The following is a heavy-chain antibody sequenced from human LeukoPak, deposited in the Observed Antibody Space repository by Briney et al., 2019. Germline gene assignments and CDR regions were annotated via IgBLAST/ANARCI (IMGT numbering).Heavy chain of an antibody. D-gene: IGHD2-2*01. CDR2: INPNSGGT. J-gene: IGHJ4*02. CDR1: GYTFTGYY. V-gene: IGHV1-2*02. Sequence: VASVKVSCKASGYTFTGYYRHWVRQAPGQGLEWMGWINPNSGGTNYAQKFQGRVTMTRDTSISTAYMELSRLRSDDTAVYYCARDAIVVVPAAMGYWGQGTLVTVSS. CDR3: ARDAIVVVPAAMGY.